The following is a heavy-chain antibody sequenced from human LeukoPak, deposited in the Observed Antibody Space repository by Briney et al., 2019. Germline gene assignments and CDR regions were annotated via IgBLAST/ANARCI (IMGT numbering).Heavy chain of an antibody. CDR3: AKDYGDYGSAFDI. J-gene: IGHJ3*02. CDR1: GFTFSSYG. CDR2: IWYDGSNK. Sequence: GGSLRLSCAAPGFTFSSYGMHWVRQAPGKGLEWVAVIWYDGSNKYYADSVKGRFTISRDNSKNTLYLQMNSLRAEDTAVYYCAKDYGDYGSAFDIWGQGTMVTVSS. V-gene: IGHV3-33*06. D-gene: IGHD4-17*01.